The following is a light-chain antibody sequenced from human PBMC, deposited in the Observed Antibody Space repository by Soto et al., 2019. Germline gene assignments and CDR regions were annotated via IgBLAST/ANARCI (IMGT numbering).Light chain of an antibody. J-gene: IGKJ2*01. CDR2: DAS. Sequence: DIQMTQSPSSLSASVGDRVTITCQASQDISNYLNWYQQKPGKAPKLLIYDASNLETGVPSRFSGSGSGTDFTITISSVQVEDITTYYCQQYDNLAVTFGQGTKLEIK. V-gene: IGKV1-33*01. CDR3: QQYDNLAVT. CDR1: QDISNY.